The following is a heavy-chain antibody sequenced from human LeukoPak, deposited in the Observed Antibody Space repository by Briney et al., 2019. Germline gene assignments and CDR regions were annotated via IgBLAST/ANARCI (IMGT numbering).Heavy chain of an antibody. Sequence: GGSLGLSCAASGFTFSSYAMHWVRQAPGKGLEWVALISYDGSNKYYADSVKGRFTISRDNSKNTLYLQMNSLRAEDTAVYYCARGPSGYHNTGGQGTLVTVSS. CDR1: GFTFSSYA. CDR2: ISYDGSNK. CDR3: ARGPSGYHNT. J-gene: IGHJ4*02. V-gene: IGHV3-30*14. D-gene: IGHD5-12*01.